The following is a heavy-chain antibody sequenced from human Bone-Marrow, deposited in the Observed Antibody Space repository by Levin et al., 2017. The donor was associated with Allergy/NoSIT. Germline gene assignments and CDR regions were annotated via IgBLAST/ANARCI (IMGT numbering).Heavy chain of an antibody. Sequence: SCTASGFTFSTHDMHWVRHTTGKGLEWVSAIDTAGGTYYPVSVKGRFTISRENAKNSLYLQMTNLGAGDTAIYYCARGIAGRTYGDPTATLDIWGQGTMVTVSS. CDR3: ARGIAGRTYGDPTATLDI. J-gene: IGHJ3*02. CDR1: GFTFSTHD. CDR2: IDTAGGT. D-gene: IGHD4-17*01. V-gene: IGHV3-13*01.